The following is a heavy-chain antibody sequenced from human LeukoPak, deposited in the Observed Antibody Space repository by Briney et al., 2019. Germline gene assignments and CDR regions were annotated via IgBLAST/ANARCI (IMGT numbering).Heavy chain of an antibody. CDR3: AKDRSDILTGFDY. J-gene: IGHJ4*02. CDR1: GFAFSSST. Sequence: GGSLRLSCAASGFAFSSSTMNWVRQAPGKGLEWVSAISGSGGSTYYADSVKGRFTISRDNSKNTLYLQMNSLRAEDTAVYYCAKDRSDILTGFDYWGQGTLVTVSS. V-gene: IGHV3-23*01. CDR2: ISGSGGST. D-gene: IGHD3-9*01.